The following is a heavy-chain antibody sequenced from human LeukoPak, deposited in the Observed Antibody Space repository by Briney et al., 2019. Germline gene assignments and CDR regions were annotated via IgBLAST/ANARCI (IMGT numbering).Heavy chain of an antibody. Sequence: PSETLSLTCAVSGGSISSGGYSYNWIRQPPGKGLEWIGYIYNSGSTSYNPSLKSRVTMSVDTSKNQFSLKLTSVTAADTAVYYGARGWGPAYCGGDCHRHFDYWGQGALVTVSS. V-gene: IGHV4-30-4*07. CDR3: ARGWGPAYCGGDCHRHFDY. D-gene: IGHD2-21*02. J-gene: IGHJ4*02. CDR2: IYNSGST. CDR1: GGSISSGGYS.